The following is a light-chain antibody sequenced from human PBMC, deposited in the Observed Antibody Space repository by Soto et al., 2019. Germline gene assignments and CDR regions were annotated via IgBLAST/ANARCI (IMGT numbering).Light chain of an antibody. CDR2: GAS. Sequence: EIVMTQSPATLSVSPGERATLSCRASQSVSSNLAWYQQKPGQAPRLLIYGASTSATGIPARFSGSGSGTEFTLTISSLQSEDVVVYYCQQYNNWPMTFGQGTKVEIK. V-gene: IGKV3-15*01. CDR3: QQYNNWPMT. CDR1: QSVSSN. J-gene: IGKJ1*01.